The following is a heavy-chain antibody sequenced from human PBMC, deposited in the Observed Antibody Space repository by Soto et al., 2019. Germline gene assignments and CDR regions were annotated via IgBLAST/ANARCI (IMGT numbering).Heavy chain of an antibody. Sequence: PGGSLRLSCAASGFTFSSYGMHWVRQAPGKGLEWVAVIWYDGSSKYYADSVKGRFTVSRDNSKNTLYLQMNSLRAEDTAVYYCARDLGRGTEGMDVWGQGTTVTVSS. CDR1: GFTFSSYG. CDR2: IWYDGSSK. V-gene: IGHV3-33*01. CDR3: ARDLGRGTEGMDV. D-gene: IGHD1-1*01. J-gene: IGHJ6*02.